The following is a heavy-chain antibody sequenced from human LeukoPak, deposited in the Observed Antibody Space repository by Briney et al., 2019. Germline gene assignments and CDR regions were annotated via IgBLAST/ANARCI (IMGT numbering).Heavy chain of an antibody. CDR3: AKVSTDGSNYVDY. V-gene: IGHV3-23*01. D-gene: IGHD6-13*01. CDR1: GFTFRGYA. J-gene: IGHJ4*02. Sequence: GGSLRLSCAASGFTFRGYAMSWVRQAPGRGLEWVSLISASGGSTFHADSVKGRFTISRDNSKSTLYLQMNGLRAEDTAVYYCAKVSTDGSNYVDYWGQGTLVTVSS. CDR2: ISASGGST.